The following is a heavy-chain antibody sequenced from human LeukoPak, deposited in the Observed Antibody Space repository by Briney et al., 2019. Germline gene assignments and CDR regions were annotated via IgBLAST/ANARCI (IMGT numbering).Heavy chain of an antibody. CDR2: IYASGST. V-gene: IGHV4-4*07. CDR1: GGPISSYY. CDR3: ARDGPGYCSGGSCESDAFDI. J-gene: IGHJ3*02. Sequence: SETLSLTCTVSGGPISSYYWSWIRQSAGKGLEWIGRIYASGSTNYSPSLKSRVTMSVDTSKNQFSLKLSSVTAADTAVYYCARDGPGYCSGGSCESDAFDIWGQGTMVTVSS. D-gene: IGHD2-15*01.